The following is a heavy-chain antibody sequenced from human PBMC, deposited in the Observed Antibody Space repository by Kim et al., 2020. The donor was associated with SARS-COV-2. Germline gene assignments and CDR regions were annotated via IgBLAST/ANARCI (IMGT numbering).Heavy chain of an antibody. D-gene: IGHD3-10*01. CDR2: ISSSSSTI. J-gene: IGHJ6*02. Sequence: GGSLRLSCAASGFTFSSYSMNWVRQAPGKGLEWVSYISSSSSTIYYADSVKGRFTISRDNAKNSLYLQMNSLRAEDTAVYYCARDPALWFGELSHYYYGMDVWGQGTTVTVSS. V-gene: IGHV3-48*04. CDR1: GFTFSSYS. CDR3: ARDPALWFGELSHYYYGMDV.